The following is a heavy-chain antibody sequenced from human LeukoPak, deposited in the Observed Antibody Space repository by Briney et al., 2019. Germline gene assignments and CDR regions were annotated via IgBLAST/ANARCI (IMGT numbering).Heavy chain of an antibody. CDR3: AKCPGRIDPFED. J-gene: IGHJ4*02. V-gene: IGHV3-23*01. D-gene: IGHD2-8*02. CDR2: ISESGRDT. Sequence: QSGGSLKLSCAASGFTFTKYAMSWVRQAPGKGLEWVSSISESGRDTYYADSVKGRFTISRDNSKNTLYLQMNSLRAGDTALYYCAKCPGRIDPFEDWGQGTLVTVSS. CDR1: GFTFTKYA.